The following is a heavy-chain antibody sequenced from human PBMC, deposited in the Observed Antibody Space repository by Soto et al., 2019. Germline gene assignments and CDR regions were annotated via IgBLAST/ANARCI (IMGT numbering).Heavy chain of an antibody. CDR3: ARSPGGILTGLFSAYYYGMDV. J-gene: IGHJ6*02. CDR1: GGTFSSYA. Sequence: QVQLVQSGAEVKKPGSSVKVSCKASGGTFSSYAISWVRQAPGQGLEWMGGLIPIFGTADYAQKFQGRVTITADESTSTAYMELSSLRSEDTAVYYCARSPGGILTGLFSAYYYGMDVWGQGTTVTVSS. V-gene: IGHV1-69*01. CDR2: LIPIFGTA. D-gene: IGHD3-9*01.